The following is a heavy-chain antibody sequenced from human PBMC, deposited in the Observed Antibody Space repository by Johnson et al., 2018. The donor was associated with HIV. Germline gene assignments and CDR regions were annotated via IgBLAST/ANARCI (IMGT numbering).Heavy chain of an antibody. V-gene: IGHV3-7*01. CDR2: IKEDGNED. D-gene: IGHD2-21*01. Sequence: VQLVESGGALVQPGGSLRLSCAASGFTFTNYWISWVRQAPGKGLEWVANIKEDGNEDYYVDSLKGRFTVFRDNAKNSLYLQMDNLRTDDTAVYFCARDVVSDGYYPPDAFDIWGHGTMVTVSS. CDR3: ARDVVSDGYYPPDAFDI. J-gene: IGHJ3*02. CDR1: GFTFTNYW.